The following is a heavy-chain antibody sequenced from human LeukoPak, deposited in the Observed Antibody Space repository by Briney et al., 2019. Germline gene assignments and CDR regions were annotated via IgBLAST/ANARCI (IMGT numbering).Heavy chain of an antibody. CDR1: GFTFSSYA. CDR3: ARARVAVAGTGGDYFDY. CDR2: ISYDGSNK. Sequence: GGSLRLSCAASGFTFSSYAMHWVRQAPGKGLEWVAVISYDGSNKYYADSVKGRFTISRDNSKNTLYLQMNSLRAEDTPVYYCARARVAVAGTGGDYFDYWGQGTLVTVSS. V-gene: IGHV3-30-3*01. D-gene: IGHD6-19*01. J-gene: IGHJ4*02.